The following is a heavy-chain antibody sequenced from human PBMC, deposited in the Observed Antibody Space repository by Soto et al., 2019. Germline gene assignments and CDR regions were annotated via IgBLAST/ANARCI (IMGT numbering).Heavy chain of an antibody. CDR2: ISSNSNYK. J-gene: IGHJ5*02. V-gene: IGHV3-21*01. Sequence: PGGSRRRSWAASGFTLSNYSMSWVRQTPGKGLEWVSSISSNSNYKDYVDSVKVRFTISRDNAKSSLYLQMNSLRAEDTAVYYCARARTTTWSGTTRGWFDPWGQGSLVTVSS. CDR1: GFTLSNYS. CDR3: ARARTTTWSGTTRGWFDP. D-gene: IGHD1-7*01.